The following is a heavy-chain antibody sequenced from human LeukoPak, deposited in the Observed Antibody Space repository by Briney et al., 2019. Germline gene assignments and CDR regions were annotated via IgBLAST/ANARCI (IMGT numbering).Heavy chain of an antibody. Sequence: PGGSLRLSCSASGFTFSDYDMNWVRQAPGKGLEWVSSISGLSSYTYYGESVKGRFSISKDNAKNSLYLQMNSLGAEDTATYYCGRAFPPLRTSSAGDLWGQGILVTVSS. CDR1: GFTFSDYD. J-gene: IGHJ4*02. CDR3: GRAFPPLRTSSAGDL. D-gene: IGHD3-16*01. V-gene: IGHV3-21*01. CDR2: ISGLSSYT.